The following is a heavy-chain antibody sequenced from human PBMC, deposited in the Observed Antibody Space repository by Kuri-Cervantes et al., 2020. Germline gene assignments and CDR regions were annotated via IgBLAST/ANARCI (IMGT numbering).Heavy chain of an antibody. CDR3: AKYGRAVAPTGSYYFDY. Sequence: GESLKISCAASGFTVSSNYMSWVRQAPGKGLEWVSAISGSGGGTYYADSVKGRFTISRDNSKNTLYLQMNSLRAEDTAVYYCAKYGRAVAPTGSYYFDYWGQGTLVTVSS. CDR2: ISGSGGGT. D-gene: IGHD6-19*01. V-gene: IGHV3-23*01. CDR1: GFTVSSNY. J-gene: IGHJ4*02.